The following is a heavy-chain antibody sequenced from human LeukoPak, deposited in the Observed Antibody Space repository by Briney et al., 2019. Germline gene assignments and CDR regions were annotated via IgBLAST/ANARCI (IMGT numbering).Heavy chain of an antibody. CDR1: GYTFTGYY. Sequence: SVKVSCKASGYTFTGYYIHWVRQAPGQGLEWMGGIIPIFGTANYAQKFQGRVTTTADESTSTAYMELSSLRSEDTAVYYCARDRSGSYFYGFDYWGQGTLVTVSS. CDR2: IIPIFGTA. CDR3: ARDRSGSYFYGFDY. V-gene: IGHV1-69*13. D-gene: IGHD1-26*01. J-gene: IGHJ4*02.